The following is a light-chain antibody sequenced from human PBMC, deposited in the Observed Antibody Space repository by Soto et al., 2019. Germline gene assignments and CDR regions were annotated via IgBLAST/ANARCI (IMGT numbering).Light chain of an antibody. J-gene: IGLJ1*01. Sequence: QSVLTQPPSASGTPGQRVSISCSGSSSNIGSEAVNWFQHLPGTTPKLLIYGDYQRPSGVPDRFSSSRSGTSASLAISGLQSQDEADYYCAAWDYSLNAYVFGTGTKVTVL. V-gene: IGLV1-44*01. CDR2: GDY. CDR3: AAWDYSLNAYV. CDR1: SSNIGSEA.